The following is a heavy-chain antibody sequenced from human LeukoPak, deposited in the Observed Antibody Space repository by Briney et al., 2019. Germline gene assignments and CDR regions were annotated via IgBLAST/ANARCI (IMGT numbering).Heavy chain of an antibody. CDR1: GYSFTNYW. CDR3: ARPPQKRQEPSQYFQH. Sequence: GESLKISCKGSGYSFTNYWIGWVRQMPGKGLEWMGVIYPGDSDTRYSPSFQGQVTISADKSISTAYLRWSSLKASDTAMYYCARPPQKRQEPSQYFQHWGQGTLVTVSS. J-gene: IGHJ1*01. CDR2: IYPGDSDT. V-gene: IGHV5-51*01.